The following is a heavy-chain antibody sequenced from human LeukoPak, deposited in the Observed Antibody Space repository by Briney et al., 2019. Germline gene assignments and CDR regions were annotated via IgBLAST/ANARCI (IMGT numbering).Heavy chain of an antibody. CDR3: AREDCSGGSCYSG. J-gene: IGHJ4*02. V-gene: IGHV3-66*01. Sequence: PGGSLRLTCAASGFTFSNYAMSWVRQAPGKGLEWVSVIYSGGSTYYADSVKGRFTISRDNSKNTLYLQMNSLRAEDTAVYYCAREDCSGGSCYSGWGQGTLVTVSS. CDR2: IYSGGST. CDR1: GFTFSNYA. D-gene: IGHD2-15*01.